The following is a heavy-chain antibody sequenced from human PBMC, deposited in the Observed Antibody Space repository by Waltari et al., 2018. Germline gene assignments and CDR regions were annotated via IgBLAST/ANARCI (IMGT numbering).Heavy chain of an antibody. CDR2: ISGSGGST. J-gene: IGHJ5*02. Sequence: EVKLVESGGGLVQPGGSRRLSGAASGCTYSSQARGWVRHGPGKGLAWVSAISGSGGSTYYADSVKGRFTISRDNSKNTLYLQMNSLRAEDTAVYYCATGEEGWFDPWGQGTLVTVSS. V-gene: IGHV3-23*04. CDR1: GCTYSSQA. D-gene: IGHD1-26*01. CDR3: ATGEEGWFDP.